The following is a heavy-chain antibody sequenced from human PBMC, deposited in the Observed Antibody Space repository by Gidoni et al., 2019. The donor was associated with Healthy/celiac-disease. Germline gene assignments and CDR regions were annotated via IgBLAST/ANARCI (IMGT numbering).Heavy chain of an antibody. D-gene: IGHD1-1*01. V-gene: IGHV3-48*03. CDR3: ARDSTGTSAPIDY. CDR1: GFSFSNYE. CDR2: ISSRGSTI. J-gene: IGHJ4*02. Sequence: EVQLVESGGGLVQPGGSLRLSCAASGFSFSNYEMNWVRQAPGKGLEWGSYISSRGSTIYYADSVKGRFTISRDNAKNSLYRQMNSLRAEDTAVYYCARDSTGTSAPIDYWGQGTLVTVSS.